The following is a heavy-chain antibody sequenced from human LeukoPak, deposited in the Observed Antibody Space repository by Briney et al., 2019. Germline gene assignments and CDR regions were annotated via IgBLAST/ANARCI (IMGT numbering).Heavy chain of an antibody. D-gene: IGHD3-22*01. Sequence: GRSLRLSCAASGFRFDDSAMHWVRQAPGNGLEWVSGISWNSGTIAYADSVKGRFTITRDNTKNSLYLQMNSLRAEDTALYYCAKDRAQYYDNSGFTLDYWGQGTLATVSS. V-gene: IGHV3-9*01. CDR3: AKDRAQYYDNSGFTLDY. CDR2: ISWNSGTI. J-gene: IGHJ4*02. CDR1: GFRFDDSA.